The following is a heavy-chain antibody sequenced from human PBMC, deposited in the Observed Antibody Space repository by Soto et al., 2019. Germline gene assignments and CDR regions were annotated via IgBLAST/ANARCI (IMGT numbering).Heavy chain of an antibody. CDR1: GFASSAHN. CDR2: SRDKGNRYTT. J-gene: IGHJ6*02. D-gene: IGHD6-25*01. Sequence: EVKLVESGGGLVQPGGSLRLSCVASGFASSAHNMDWVRQAPGKGLEWVGRSRDKGNRYTTEYAASVKGRFTISRGDSENSVFLQMNSLKGEDTAVYYCARARSELIAGGYLDYGLDVWGQGTTVAVSS. CDR3: ARARSELIAGGYLDYGLDV. V-gene: IGHV3-72*01.